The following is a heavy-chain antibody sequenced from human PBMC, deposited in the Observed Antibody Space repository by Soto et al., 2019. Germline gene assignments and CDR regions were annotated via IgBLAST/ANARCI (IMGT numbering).Heavy chain of an antibody. CDR1: GGSISSGGYY. V-gene: IGHV4-31*03. Sequence: QVQLQESGPGLVKPSQTLSLTCTVSGGSISSGGYYWSWIRQHPGKGLEWIGYIYYSGSTYYNPSLRSRVTISVDTSKNHFSLKLSSVTAADTAVYYCARDRGVRGVIDYWGQGTLVTVSS. CDR3: ARDRGVRGVIDY. CDR2: IYYSGST. D-gene: IGHD3-10*01. J-gene: IGHJ4*02.